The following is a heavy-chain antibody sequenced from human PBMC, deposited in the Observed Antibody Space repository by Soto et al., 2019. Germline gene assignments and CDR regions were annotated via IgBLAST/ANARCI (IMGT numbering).Heavy chain of an antibody. V-gene: IGHV1-18*04. J-gene: IGHJ6*02. CDR3: ARIVQLERLNYGMDV. CDR2: ISAYNGNT. CDR1: GYNFTSYY. D-gene: IGHD1-1*01. Sequence: ASVKVSCQASGYNFTSYYMHWVRQAPGQGLEWMGWISAYNGNTNYAQKLQGRVTMTTDTSTSTAYMELRSLRSDDTAVYYCARIVQLERLNYGMDVWGQGTTVTVSS.